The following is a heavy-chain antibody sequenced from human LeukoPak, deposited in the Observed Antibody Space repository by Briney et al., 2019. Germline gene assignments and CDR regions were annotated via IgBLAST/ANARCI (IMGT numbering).Heavy chain of an antibody. V-gene: IGHV4-59*05. J-gene: IGHJ4*02. CDR3: ASHGLWRGDSSGYYFN. CDR1: GFTVSSNY. CDR2: IYYSGIT. D-gene: IGHD3-22*01. Sequence: PGGSLRLSCAASGFTVSSNYMSWVRQAPGKGLEWIGSIYYSGITHYNPSLESRVTISVDTSKNQFSLRLSSVTAADTAVYFCASHGLWRGDSSGYYFNWGQGTLVTVSS.